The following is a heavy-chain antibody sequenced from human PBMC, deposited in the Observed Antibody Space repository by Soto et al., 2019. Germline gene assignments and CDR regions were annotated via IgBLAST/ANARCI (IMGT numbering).Heavy chain of an antibody. CDR3: ARAVVADMRYYYYYIDV. J-gene: IGHJ6*03. CDR1: GGSFSGYY. V-gene: IGHV4-34*01. D-gene: IGHD3-22*01. CDR2: INHSGST. Sequence: PSETLSLTCAVYGGSFSGYYWSWIRQPPGKGLEWIGEINHSGSTNYNPSLKSRVTISVDTSKNQFSLKMSSVTAADTAVYYCARAVVADMRYYYYYIDVWGKGTTVTVSS.